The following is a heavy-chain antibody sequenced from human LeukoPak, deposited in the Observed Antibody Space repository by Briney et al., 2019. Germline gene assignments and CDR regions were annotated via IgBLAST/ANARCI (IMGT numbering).Heavy chain of an antibody. Sequence: GGSLRLSCAASGFTFSSYSMNWVRQAPGKGLEWVSSISSSSSYIYYADSVKGRFTISRDNAKNSLYLQMNRLRAEDTAVYYCARDLWYSGYDPPYWGQGTLVNVSS. CDR2: ISSSSSYI. V-gene: IGHV3-21*01. J-gene: IGHJ4*02. D-gene: IGHD5-12*01. CDR1: GFTFSSYS. CDR3: ARDLWYSGYDPPY.